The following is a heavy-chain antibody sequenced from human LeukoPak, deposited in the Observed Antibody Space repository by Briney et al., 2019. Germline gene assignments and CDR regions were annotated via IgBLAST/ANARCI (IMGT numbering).Heavy chain of an antibody. V-gene: IGHV4-59*01. CDR1: GGSISSYY. J-gene: IGHJ6*03. CDR2: IYYSGST. Sequence: SETLSLTCTVSGGSISSYYWSWIRQPPGRGLEWIGYIYYSGSTNYNPSLKSRVTISVDTSKNQFSLKLSSMTAADTAVYYCARDVRAYMVRGVKGYYYYYMDVWGKGTTVTVSS. CDR3: ARDVRAYMVRGVKGYYYYYMDV. D-gene: IGHD3-10*01.